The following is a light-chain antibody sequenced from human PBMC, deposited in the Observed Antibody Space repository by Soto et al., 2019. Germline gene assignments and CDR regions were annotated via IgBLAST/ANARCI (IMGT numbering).Light chain of an antibody. CDR1: SSDVGGYNY. Sequence: SVLTQPASVSGSPGQSIAISCTGTSSDVGGYNYVSWHQQHPGKAPKVLISVVSNRPSGVSNRSSGSKSGNTASLTISGLQAEDEADYYCSSYRSGGTFVFGSGTKVTVL. CDR2: VVS. CDR3: SSYRSGGTFV. J-gene: IGLJ1*01. V-gene: IGLV2-14*01.